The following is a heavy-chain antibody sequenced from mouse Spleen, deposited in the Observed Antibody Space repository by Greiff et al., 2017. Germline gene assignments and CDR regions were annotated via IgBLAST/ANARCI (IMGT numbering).Heavy chain of an antibody. D-gene: IGHD1-1*01. CDR1: GFTFSDYY. CDR2: INYDGSST. CDR3: ARSPSRYYFDY. V-gene: IGHV5-16*01. Sequence: EVMLVESEGGLVQPGSSMKLSCTASGFTFSDYYMAWVRQVPEKGLEWVANINYDGSSTYYLDSLKSRFIISRDNAKNILYLQMSSLKSEDTATYYCARSPSRYYFDYWGQGTTLTVSS. J-gene: IGHJ2*01.